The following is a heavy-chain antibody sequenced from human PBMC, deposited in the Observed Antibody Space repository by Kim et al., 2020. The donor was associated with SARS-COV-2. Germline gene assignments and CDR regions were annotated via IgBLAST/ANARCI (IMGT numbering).Heavy chain of an antibody. D-gene: IGHD3-10*01. CDR1: GFTVSSNY. Sequence: GGSLRLSCAASGFTVSSNYMSWVRQAPGKGLEWVSVIYSGGSTYYADSVKGRFTISRDNSKNTLYLQMNSLRAEDTAGYYCARAPYGSSFDYWGQGTLVTVSS. CDR2: IYSGGST. J-gene: IGHJ4*02. CDR3: ARAPYGSSFDY. V-gene: IGHV3-53*01.